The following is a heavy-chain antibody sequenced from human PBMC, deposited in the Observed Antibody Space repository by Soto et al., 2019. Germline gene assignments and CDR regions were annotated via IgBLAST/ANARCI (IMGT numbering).Heavy chain of an antibody. V-gene: IGHV3-21*01. J-gene: IGHJ4*02. CDR1: GFTFSSYS. CDR2: ISSSSSYI. D-gene: IGHD5-18*01. Sequence: XGALILSCSAAGFTFSSYSMNWVRQAPGKGLEWVSSISSSSSYIYYADSVKGRFTISRDNAKNSLYLQMNSLRAEDTAVYYCARGSRGYSYGSDYWGQGTLVTVSS. CDR3: ARGSRGYSYGSDY.